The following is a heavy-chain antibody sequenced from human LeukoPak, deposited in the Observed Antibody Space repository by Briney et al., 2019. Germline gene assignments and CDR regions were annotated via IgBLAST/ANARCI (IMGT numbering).Heavy chain of an antibody. D-gene: IGHD5-18*01. Sequence: PGGSLTLSCAASGLTFSNYAMSWVRQAPGKGLEWVSAISGSGGSTYYADSVKGRFTISRDNSKNTLYLQMNSLRAEDTAVYYCAKEGYRYGYAIDYWGQGTLVTVSS. V-gene: IGHV3-23*01. CDR2: ISGSGGST. CDR1: GLTFSNYA. CDR3: AKEGYRYGYAIDY. J-gene: IGHJ4*02.